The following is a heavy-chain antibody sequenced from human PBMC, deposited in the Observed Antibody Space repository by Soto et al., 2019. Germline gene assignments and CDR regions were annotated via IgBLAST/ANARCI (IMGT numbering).Heavy chain of an antibody. D-gene: IGHD3-3*01. Sequence: QVQLQESGPGLVKPSQTLSLTCTVSGGSISSGDYYWSWIRQPPGKGLEWIGYIYYSGSTYYNPSLKSRVTISVDTSKHQFSLKLSSVTAADTAVYYCAGQDYNFWSGSNIDYWGQGTLVTVSS. CDR2: IYYSGST. V-gene: IGHV4-30-4*01. J-gene: IGHJ4*02. CDR3: AGQDYNFWSGSNIDY. CDR1: GGSISSGDYY.